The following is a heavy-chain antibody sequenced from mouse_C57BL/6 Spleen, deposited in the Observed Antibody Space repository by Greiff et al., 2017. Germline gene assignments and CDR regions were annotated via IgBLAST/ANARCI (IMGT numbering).Heavy chain of an antibody. J-gene: IGHJ4*01. CDR2: INYDGSST. CDR3: ARGTTVEGDAMDY. CDR1: GFTFSDYY. V-gene: IGHV5-16*01. Sequence: EVKLVESEGGLVQPGSSMTLSCTASGFTFSDYYMAWVRQVPEKGLEWVANINYDGSSTYYLDSLKSRFIISRDNAKNILDLQMSSLKSEDTATYYCARGTTVEGDAMDYWGQGTSVTVAS. D-gene: IGHD1-1*01.